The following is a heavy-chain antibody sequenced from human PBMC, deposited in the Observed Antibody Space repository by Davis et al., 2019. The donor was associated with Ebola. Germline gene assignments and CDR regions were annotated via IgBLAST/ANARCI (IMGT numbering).Heavy chain of an antibody. CDR1: GYTFTSYY. CDR2: INPSGGST. Sequence: ASVKVSCKASGYTFTSYYMHWVRQAPGQGLEWMGIINPSGGSTSYAPKFQGRVTMTRDTSISTAYMEVRSLRSEDTAVYYCARDLIPIFSVHKFDPWGQGTLVTVSS. CDR3: ARDLIPIFSVHKFDP. V-gene: IGHV1-46*01. J-gene: IGHJ5*02. D-gene: IGHD3-9*01.